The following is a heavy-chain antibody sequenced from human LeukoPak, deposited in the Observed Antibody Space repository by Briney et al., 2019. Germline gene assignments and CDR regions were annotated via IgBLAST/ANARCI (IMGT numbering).Heavy chain of an antibody. CDR2: IYPGDSDT. D-gene: IGHD5-18*01. CDR3: ARGYVDTSMGFDY. V-gene: IGHV5-51*01. CDR1: GYNFTNYW. Sequence: GESLKISCKGSGYNFTNYWIGWVRQMPGKGLQWMAIIYPGDSDTRYSPSSQGQVTISADTSISTAFLQWSSLKASDTAMFYCARGYVDTSMGFDYWGQGTLVTVSS. J-gene: IGHJ4*02.